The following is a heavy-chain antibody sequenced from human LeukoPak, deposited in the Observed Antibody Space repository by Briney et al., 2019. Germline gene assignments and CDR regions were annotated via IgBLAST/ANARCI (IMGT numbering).Heavy chain of an antibody. CDR3: ARDFPDCSGGSCSGYYYYMDV. V-gene: IGHV4-4*02. CDR1: GGSISSSNW. CDR2: IYHSGST. Sequence: SETLSLTCAVSGGSISSSNWWSWVRQPPGKGLEWIGEIYHSGSTNYNPSLKSRVTISVDKSKNQFFLKLSSVTAADTAVYYCARDFPDCSGGSCSGYYYYMDVWGKGTTVTVSS. D-gene: IGHD2-15*01. J-gene: IGHJ6*03.